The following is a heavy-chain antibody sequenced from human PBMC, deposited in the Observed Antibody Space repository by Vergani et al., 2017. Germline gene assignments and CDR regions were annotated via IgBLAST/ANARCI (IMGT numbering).Heavy chain of an antibody. J-gene: IGHJ6*03. V-gene: IGHV3-23*04. CDR1: GFTFSSYA. Sequence: VQLVESGGGVVQPGRSLRLSCAASGFTFSSYAMSWVRQAPGKGLEWVSGISGSGGSTYYADSVKGRFTISRDNSKNTLYLQMNSLRAEDTAVYYCAKAVDFWSGYNYYYYYMDVWGKGTTVTVSS. CDR2: ISGSGGST. CDR3: AKAVDFWSGYNYYYYYMDV. D-gene: IGHD3-3*01.